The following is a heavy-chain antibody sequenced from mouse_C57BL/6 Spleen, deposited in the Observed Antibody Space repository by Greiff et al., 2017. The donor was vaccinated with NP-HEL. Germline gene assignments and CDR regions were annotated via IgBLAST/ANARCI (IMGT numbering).Heavy chain of an antibody. V-gene: IGHV1-26*01. Sequence: EVQLQQSGPELVKPGASVKISCKASGYTFTDYYMNWVKQSHGKSLEWIGDINPNNGGTSYNQKFKGKATLTVDKSSSTAYMELRSLTSEDSAVYYCARGEWGTLAYWGQGTLVTVSA. CDR2: INPNNGGT. CDR1: GYTFTDYY. D-gene: IGHD1-3*01. J-gene: IGHJ3*01. CDR3: ARGEWGTLAY.